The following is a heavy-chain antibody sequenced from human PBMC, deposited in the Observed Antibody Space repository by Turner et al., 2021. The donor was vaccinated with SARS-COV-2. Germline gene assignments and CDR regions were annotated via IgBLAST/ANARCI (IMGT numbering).Heavy chain of an antibody. V-gene: IGHV4-34*01. D-gene: IGHD2-15*01. CDR1: GGSFSGFY. CDR2: FDHSGST. Sequence: QVPLQEWGAGLLKPSETLSLTCAIYGGSFSGFYWSWIRQPLGQGLEWIAEFDHSGSTNTNPSLKSRVTISVDTSKNQFSLKLSSVTAADTAVYYCARAGNCAGGSCYFDYWGQGTLVTVSS. CDR3: ARAGNCAGGSCYFDY. J-gene: IGHJ4*02.